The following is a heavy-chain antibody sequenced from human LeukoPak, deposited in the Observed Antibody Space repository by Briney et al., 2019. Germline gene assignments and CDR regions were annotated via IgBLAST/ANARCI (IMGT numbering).Heavy chain of an antibody. CDR2: ISSSRSIM. CDR3: ARHNQGSPDY. CDR1: GFIFSYYD. Sequence: GGPLRPSCVASGFIFSYYDMDWVRQAPGKGLEWISYISSSRSIMYYADSVLGRFTVSRDNAENTLYLQMNSLRGDDTAVYYCARHNQGSPDYWGQGTLVTVSS. V-gene: IGHV3-48*01. J-gene: IGHJ4*02.